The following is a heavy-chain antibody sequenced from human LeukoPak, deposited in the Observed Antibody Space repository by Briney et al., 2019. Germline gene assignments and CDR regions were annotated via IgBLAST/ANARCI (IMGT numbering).Heavy chain of an antibody. CDR3: ASGYPRSNWFDP. Sequence: SETLSLTCTVSGGSISSYYWSWIRQPPGKGLEWIGYIYYSGSTNYNPSLKSRVTISVDTSKNQFSLKLSSVTAADTAVYYCASGYPRSNWFDPWGQGTLVTVSS. J-gene: IGHJ5*02. CDR1: GGSISSYY. D-gene: IGHD2-15*01. CDR2: IYYSGST. V-gene: IGHV4-59*01.